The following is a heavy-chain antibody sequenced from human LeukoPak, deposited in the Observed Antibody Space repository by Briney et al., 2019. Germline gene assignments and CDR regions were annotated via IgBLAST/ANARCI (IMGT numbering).Heavy chain of an antibody. Sequence: ASVNVSCKASGYTFTSYGISWVRQAPGQGLEWMGWISAYNGNTNYAQKLQGRVTMTTDTSTSTAYMELRSLRSDDTAVYYCARDRWSIAAVEQNYIYWGQGTLVTVSS. CDR2: ISAYNGNT. CDR3: ARDRWSIAAVEQNYIY. V-gene: IGHV1-18*01. D-gene: IGHD6-13*01. J-gene: IGHJ4*02. CDR1: GYTFTSYG.